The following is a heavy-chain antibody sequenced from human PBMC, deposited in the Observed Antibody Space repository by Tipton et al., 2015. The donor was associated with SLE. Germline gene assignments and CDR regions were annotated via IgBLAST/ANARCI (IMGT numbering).Heavy chain of an antibody. J-gene: IGHJ3*02. CDR1: VGSISSYY. D-gene: IGHD5-24*01. CDR2: IYYSGST. Sequence: TLSLTCSVSVGSISSYYWGWIRQPPGKGLEWIGSIYYSGSTYYNPSLKSRVTISVGTSKNQFSLKLSSVTAADTAVYYCARIRDGYLDDAFDIWGQGTMVTVSS. CDR3: ARIRDGYLDDAFDI. V-gene: IGHV4-39*01.